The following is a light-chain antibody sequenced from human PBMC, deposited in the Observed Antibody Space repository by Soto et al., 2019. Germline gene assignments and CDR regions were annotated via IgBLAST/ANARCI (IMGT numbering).Light chain of an antibody. V-gene: IGLV1-44*01. CDR2: SND. Sequence: QSVLTQSPSTSGTPGQQVTISCSGSSSNIGSNLANWYQHVPGKAPKLLIHSNDQRPSGVPDRFSGSKSGNTASLTSSGLKVEDEADYYCCASGGSPTYVFGTGTKVTVL. CDR3: CASGGSPTYV. J-gene: IGLJ1*01. CDR1: SSNIGSNL.